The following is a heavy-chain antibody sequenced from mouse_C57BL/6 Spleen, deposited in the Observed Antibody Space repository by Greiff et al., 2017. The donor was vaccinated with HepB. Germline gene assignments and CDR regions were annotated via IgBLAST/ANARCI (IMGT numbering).Heavy chain of an antibody. J-gene: IGHJ4*01. CDR3: ARHGSSYKSAMDY. V-gene: IGHV5-17*01. CDR2: ISSGSSTI. CDR1: GFTFSDYG. Sequence: EVKLEESGGGLVKPGGSLKLSCAASGFTFSDYGMHWVRQAPEKGLEWVAYISSGSSTIYYADTVKGRFTISRDNAKNTLFLQMTSLRSEDTAMYYCARHGSSYKSAMDYWGQGTSVTVSS. D-gene: IGHD1-1*01.